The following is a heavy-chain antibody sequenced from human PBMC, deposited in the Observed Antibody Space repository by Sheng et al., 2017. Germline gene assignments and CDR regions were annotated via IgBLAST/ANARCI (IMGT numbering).Heavy chain of an antibody. D-gene: IGHD6-13*01. Sequence: QVQLVESGGGRCPAWEVPRDSLVQRLDSRSVVMACTGSARLQARGVEWVAHIWHDGSNRYIADSVKGRFTISRDNAKNSLYLQMNSLRAEDTAVYYCARTLASSWTPGYGMDVWDQGP. V-gene: IGHV3-33*01. CDR1: DSRSVVMA. CDR3: ARTLASSWTPGYGMDV. CDR2: IWHDGSNR. J-gene: IGHJ6*02.